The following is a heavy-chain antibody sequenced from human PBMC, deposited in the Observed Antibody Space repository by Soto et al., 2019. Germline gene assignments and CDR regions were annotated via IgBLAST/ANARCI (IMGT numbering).Heavy chain of an antibody. CDR2: IYHSGST. J-gene: IGHJ4*02. V-gene: IGHV4-30-2*01. Sequence: SETLSLTCAVSGGSISSGGYSWSWIRPPPGKGLEWIGYIYHSGSTYYNPSLKSRVTISVDRSKNQFSLKLTSVTAADTAVYYCARDRRGDYGDYDFDYWGQGTLVTVSS. CDR3: ARDRRGDYGDYDFDY. D-gene: IGHD4-17*01. CDR1: GGSISSGGYS.